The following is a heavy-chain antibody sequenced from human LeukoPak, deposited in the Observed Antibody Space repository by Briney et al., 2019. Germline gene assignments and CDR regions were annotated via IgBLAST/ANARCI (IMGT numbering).Heavy chain of an antibody. CDR2: IYYSGGT. CDR1: GGSISSYY. V-gene: IGHV4-59*08. J-gene: IGHJ4*02. D-gene: IGHD3-22*01. CDR3: ARAPYDTGGYYDYYFDY. Sequence: SETLSLTCTVSGGSISSYYWSWIRQPPGKGLEWIGYIYYSGGTNYNPSLKSRVTISVDTSKNQFSLKLSSVTAADTAVYYCARAPYDTGGYYDYYFDYWGQGTLVTVSS.